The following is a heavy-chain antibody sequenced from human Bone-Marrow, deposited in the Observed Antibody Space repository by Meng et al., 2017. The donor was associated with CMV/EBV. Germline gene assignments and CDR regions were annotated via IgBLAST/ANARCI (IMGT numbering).Heavy chain of an antibody. CDR1: GFTFDDYG. Sequence: GESLKISCAASGFTFDDYGMSWVRQAPGKGLEWVSSISSSSSYIYYADSVKGRFTISRDNAKNSLYLQMNSLRAEDTAVYYCARDLVGYNTIDYWGQGTLVTVSS. D-gene: IGHD5-24*01. CDR2: ISSSSSYI. CDR3: ARDLVGYNTIDY. V-gene: IGHV3-21*01. J-gene: IGHJ4*02.